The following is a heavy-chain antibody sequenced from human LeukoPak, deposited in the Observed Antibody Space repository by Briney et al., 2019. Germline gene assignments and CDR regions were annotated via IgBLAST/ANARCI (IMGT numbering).Heavy chain of an antibody. CDR3: ARSPTTVTMWFDY. J-gene: IGHJ4*02. V-gene: IGHV4-4*07. Sequence: SETLSLTCTASGCSFSSYYWSWIRQPAGKGLEWVGRIYTDGSTDYNPSLKSRVTMTVDTSKNQFSLKLSSVTAADTAVYYCARSPTTVTMWFDYWGQGTLVTVSS. CDR2: IYTDGST. D-gene: IGHD4-11*01. CDR1: GCSFSSYY.